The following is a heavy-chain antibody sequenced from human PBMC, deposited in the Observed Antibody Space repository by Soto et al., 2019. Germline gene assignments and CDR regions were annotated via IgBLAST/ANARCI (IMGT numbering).Heavy chain of an antibody. CDR1: GFTFSNAW. J-gene: IGHJ4*02. CDR2: IKSKTDGGTT. D-gene: IGHD4-17*01. Sequence: EVQLVESGGGLVKPGGSLRLSCAASGFTFSNAWMSWVRQAPGKGLEWVGRIKSKTDGGTTDYAAPVKGRFTISRDDSKNTLYLQMNSLKTEDTAVYYCTTFEGIYPFFLDIVADYGDYVSGGVDYWGQGTLVTVSS. V-gene: IGHV3-15*01. CDR3: TTFEGIYPFFLDIVADYGDYVSGGVDY.